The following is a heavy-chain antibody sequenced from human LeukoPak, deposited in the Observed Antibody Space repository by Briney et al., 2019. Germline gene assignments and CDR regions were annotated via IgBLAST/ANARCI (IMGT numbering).Heavy chain of an antibody. J-gene: IGHJ4*02. CDR1: GYSISSSSYY. V-gene: IGHV4-39*01. CDR3: ARNSSGWSFDY. CDR2: IYYSGST. Sequence: SETLSLTCTVSGYSISSSSYYWGWIRQPPGKGLEWIGSIYYSGSTSYNPSLKSRVTISVDTSKNQFSPKLSSVTAADTAVYYCARNSSGWSFDYWGQGTLVTVSS. D-gene: IGHD6-19*01.